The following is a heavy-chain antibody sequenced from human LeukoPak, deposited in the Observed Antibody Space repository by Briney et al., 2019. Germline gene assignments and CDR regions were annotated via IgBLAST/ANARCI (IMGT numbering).Heavy chain of an antibody. CDR3: ARQGGFASSAGV. D-gene: IGHD2-2*01. V-gene: IGHV4-59*08. CDR1: GGSITSYY. Sequence: PSEPLSLTCTVSGGSITSYYWSWIRQPPGKGLEWIGYFYYSGSTNHNPSLKSRVTITVDTSKNQFSLKLSPVTAADTAVYFCARQGGFASSAGVWGKGTTVTVSS. J-gene: IGHJ6*04. CDR2: FYYSGST.